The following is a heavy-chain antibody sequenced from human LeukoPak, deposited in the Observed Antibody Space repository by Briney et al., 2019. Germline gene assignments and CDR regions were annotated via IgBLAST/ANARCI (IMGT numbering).Heavy chain of an antibody. V-gene: IGHV3-30*02. CDR3: AKVGPTTVTTVY. Sequence: GGSLRLSCAASGFTFSSYGMHWVRQAPGKGLEWVAPIRYDGTNKYYADSVKGRFTISRDNSKNTLYLQMNSLRAEDTAVYYCAKVGPTTVTTVYWGQGTLVTVSS. CDR2: IRYDGTNK. CDR1: GFTFSSYG. J-gene: IGHJ4*02. D-gene: IGHD4-17*01.